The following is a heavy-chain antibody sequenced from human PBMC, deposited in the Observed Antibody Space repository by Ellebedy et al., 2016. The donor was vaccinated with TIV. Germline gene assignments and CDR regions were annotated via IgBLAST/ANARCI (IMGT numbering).Heavy chain of an antibody. CDR2: IYSSGTT. D-gene: IGHD5-12*01. CDR1: GGSIESHY. V-gene: IGHV4-4*07. J-gene: IGHJ6*02. Sequence: MPSETLSLTCTVSGGSIESHYWSWIRQPDGKGLEWIGRIYSSGTTEYSPSLKSRVTMSVDRSGNQFSLKVKSVTAADTAVYYCAREGYDDSVYYYFFAMDVWGQGTTVTVSS. CDR3: AREGYDDSVYYYFFAMDV.